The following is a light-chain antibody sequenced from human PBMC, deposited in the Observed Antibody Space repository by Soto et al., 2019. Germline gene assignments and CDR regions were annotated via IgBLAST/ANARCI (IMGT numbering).Light chain of an antibody. CDR1: QSVSSD. V-gene: IGKV3-15*01. J-gene: IGKJ2*01. CDR3: QQYYTWPHT. CDR2: GAS. Sequence: EVVMTQSPATLSVSPGERATLSCRASQSVSSDLAWYQQKPGQAPRLLIYGASTRATGAPARFSGSGSGTEFTVTIISLQSEDFGVYYCQQYYTWPHTFGQGTKLEIK.